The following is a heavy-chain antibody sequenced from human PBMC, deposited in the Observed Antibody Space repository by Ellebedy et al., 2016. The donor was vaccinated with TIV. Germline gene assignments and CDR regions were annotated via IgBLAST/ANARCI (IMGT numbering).Heavy chain of an antibody. CDR1: EFTFSSFE. CDR2: ISRTSNFI. Sequence: GESLKISCAASEFTFSSFEMNWVRQAPGKGLEWVSYISRTSNFIYYADSVKGRFTISRDDAKNSLYLQMSSLRDEDTALYYCARDRIAVADNWFDPWGQGTLVTVSS. J-gene: IGHJ5*02. CDR3: ARDRIAVADNWFDP. D-gene: IGHD6-19*01. V-gene: IGHV3-48*02.